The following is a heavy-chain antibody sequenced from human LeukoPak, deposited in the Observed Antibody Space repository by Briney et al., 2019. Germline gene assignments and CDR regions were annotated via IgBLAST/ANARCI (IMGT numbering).Heavy chain of an antibody. J-gene: IGHJ6*02. V-gene: IGHV1-8*01. CDR3: VRCAVGCYYNYGIDA. D-gene: IGHD2-8*01. CDR2: MNPNSGNT. CDR1: GYTFTNYD. Sequence: ASVKVSCKASGYTFTNYDINWVRQATGQGLEWMGWMNPNSGNTGHAQKFQGRVTMTRSTPITTAYMELSSLRPEDTAVYYCVRCAVGCYYNYGIDAWGQGTTVTVSS.